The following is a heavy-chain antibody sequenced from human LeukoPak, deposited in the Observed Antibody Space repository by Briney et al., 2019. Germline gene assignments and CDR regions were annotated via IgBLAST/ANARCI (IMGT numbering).Heavy chain of an antibody. V-gene: IGHV1-18*01. Sequence: ASVKVSCKASGGTFSSYAISWVRQAPGQGLEWMGWISAYNGNTNYAQKLQGRVTMTTDTSTSTAYMELRSLRSDDTAVYYCARVIAAAGTLSFDYWGQGTLVTVSS. CDR3: ARVIAAAGTLSFDY. CDR1: GGTFSSYA. CDR2: ISAYNGNT. J-gene: IGHJ4*02. D-gene: IGHD6-13*01.